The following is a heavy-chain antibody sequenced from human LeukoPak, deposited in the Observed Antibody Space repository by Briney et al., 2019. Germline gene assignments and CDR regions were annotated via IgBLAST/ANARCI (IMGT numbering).Heavy chain of an antibody. D-gene: IGHD3-10*01. V-gene: IGHV3-30*02. CDR3: ATRNFDDSGTYALGY. CDR1: GFTFSSYG. Sequence: PGGSLRLSCAVSGFTFSSYGMHWVRQAPGKGLGWVAFIGYDGTNKYYADSVKGRFTISRDSSKSTLYLQMNSLRAEDDTAVYYCATRNFDDSGTYALGYWGQGTLVTVSS. J-gene: IGHJ4*02. CDR2: IGYDGTNK.